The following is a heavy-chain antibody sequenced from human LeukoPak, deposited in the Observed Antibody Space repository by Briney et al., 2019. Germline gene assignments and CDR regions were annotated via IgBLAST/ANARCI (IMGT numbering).Heavy chain of an antibody. J-gene: IGHJ4*02. CDR2: IYYSGST. Sequence: PSETLSLTCNVSGGSISSYYWTWIRQPPGKGLEWIGYIYYSGSTNYNPSLKSRVTISVDKSKNQFSLKLSSVTAADTAMYYCARGTLYSGWSYYFDYWGQGSQVTVSS. D-gene: IGHD6-19*01. V-gene: IGHV4-59*12. CDR1: GGSISSYY. CDR3: ARGTLYSGWSYYFDY.